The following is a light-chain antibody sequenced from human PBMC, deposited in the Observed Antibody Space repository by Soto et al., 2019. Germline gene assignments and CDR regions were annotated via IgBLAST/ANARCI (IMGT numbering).Light chain of an antibody. CDR3: QEYNNWHPIT. CDR1: QRVSSK. Sequence: EIVMTQSPATLSVSPGERATLSCRASQRVSSKLAWYQQKPGQAPRLLIYGASTRATGIPVRFSGSGSGTEFTLTITSLQSEDFAVYYCQEYNNWHPITFGGGTKVDIK. J-gene: IGKJ4*01. V-gene: IGKV3-15*01. CDR2: GAS.